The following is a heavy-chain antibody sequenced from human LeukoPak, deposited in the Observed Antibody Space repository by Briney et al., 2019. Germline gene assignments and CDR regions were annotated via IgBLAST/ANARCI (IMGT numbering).Heavy chain of an antibody. CDR1: GFTFSSYG. V-gene: IGHV3-30*18. D-gene: IGHD1-26*01. J-gene: IGHJ4*02. Sequence: GGSLRLSCAASGFTFSSYGMHRVRQAPGKGLEWVAVISYDGSNKYYADSVKGRFTISRDNSKNTLYLQMNSLRAEDTAVYYCAKGPQWDLEVPFDYWGQGTLVTVPS. CDR2: ISYDGSNK. CDR3: AKGPQWDLEVPFDY.